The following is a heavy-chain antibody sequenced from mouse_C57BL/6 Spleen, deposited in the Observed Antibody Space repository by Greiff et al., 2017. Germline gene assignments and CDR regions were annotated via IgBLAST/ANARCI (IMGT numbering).Heavy chain of an antibody. CDR3: ARGAAQATAY. CDR2: IDPSDRYT. Sequence: QVQLQQPGAELVKPGASVKLSCKASGYTFTSYWLQWVKQRPGQGLEWIGEIDPSDRYTNYNQKFKGKATLTVDTSSSTAYMQLSSLTSEDSAVYYCARGAAQATAYWGQGTLVTVSA. J-gene: IGHJ3*01. D-gene: IGHD3-2*02. V-gene: IGHV1-50*01. CDR1: GYTFTSYW.